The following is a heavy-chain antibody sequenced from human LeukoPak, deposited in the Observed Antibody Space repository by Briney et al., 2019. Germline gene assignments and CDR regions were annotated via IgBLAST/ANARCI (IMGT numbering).Heavy chain of an antibody. Sequence: ASVKVSCKASGGTFSSYAISWVRQAPGQGLEWMGGIIPIFGTANYAQKFQGRVTITADESTSTAYMELSSLRSEDTAVYYCARSLGIAAAGTFDYWGQGTLVTVSS. CDR2: IIPIFGTA. V-gene: IGHV1-69*01. CDR1: GGTFSSYA. J-gene: IGHJ4*02. D-gene: IGHD6-13*01. CDR3: ARSLGIAAAGTFDY.